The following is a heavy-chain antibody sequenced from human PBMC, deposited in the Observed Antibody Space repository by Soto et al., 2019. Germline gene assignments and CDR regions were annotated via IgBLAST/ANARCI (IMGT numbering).Heavy chain of an antibody. CDR1: GFTFSNAW. J-gene: IGHJ4*02. D-gene: IGHD6-19*01. Sequence: EVQLVESGGGLVKPGGSLRLSCAASGFTFSNAWMSWVRQAPGKGLEWVGRIKSKTDGGTTDYAAPVKGRFTISRDDSKNTLYLQMNSLKTEDTAVYYCTTDVRRYSRGWVDYWGQGTLVTVSS. CDR3: TTDVRRYSRGWVDY. V-gene: IGHV3-15*01. CDR2: IKSKTDGGTT.